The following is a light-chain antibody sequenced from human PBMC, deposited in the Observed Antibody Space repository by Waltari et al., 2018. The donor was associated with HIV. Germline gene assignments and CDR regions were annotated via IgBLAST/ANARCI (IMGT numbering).Light chain of an antibody. J-gene: IGKJ2*01. CDR2: KVS. CDR3: MEGTYWPYT. Sequence: VVMTQSPISLPVTLGQPASISCRSSQSVVCTDGNTYLGVFQQRPGQSPRRLIYKVSNLDYGVPDRFSGSGSGTDFTLKISRVEAEDVGVYFCMEGTYWPYTFGQGTKLEI. V-gene: IGKV2-30*01. CDR1: QSVVCTDGNTY.